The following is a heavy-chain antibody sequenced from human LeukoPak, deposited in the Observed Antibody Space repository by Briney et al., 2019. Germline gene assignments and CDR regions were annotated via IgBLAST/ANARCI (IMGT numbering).Heavy chain of an antibody. D-gene: IGHD1-26*01. Sequence: GASVKVSCKASGGTFSSYAISWVRQAPGQGLEWMGGIIPIFGTANYAQKFQGRVTITTDESTSTAYMELSSLRSEDTAVYYCTRVGTSATYVFWGQGVLVAVSS. CDR1: GGTFSSYA. CDR3: TRVGTSATYVF. V-gene: IGHV1-69*05. J-gene: IGHJ4*02. CDR2: IIPIFGTA.